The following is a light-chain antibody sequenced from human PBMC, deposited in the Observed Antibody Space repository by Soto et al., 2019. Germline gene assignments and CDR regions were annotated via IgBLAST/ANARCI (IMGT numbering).Light chain of an antibody. CDR2: EVV. Sequence: QSVLTQPSSASGSPGQSVTISCTGTKNDIGVYDFVSWYQHHPGKAPRLIIYEVVQRPSGVPDRFSGSKSGNTASLTVSGLQAADEGDYFCKSYAGSNTYVFGSGTKVTVL. CDR1: KNDIGVYDF. CDR3: KSYAGSNTYV. V-gene: IGLV2-8*01. J-gene: IGLJ1*01.